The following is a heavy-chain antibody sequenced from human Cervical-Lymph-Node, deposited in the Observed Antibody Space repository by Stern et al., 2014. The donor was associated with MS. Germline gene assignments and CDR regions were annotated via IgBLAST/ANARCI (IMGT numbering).Heavy chain of an antibody. D-gene: IGHD3-9*01. CDR3: ARPLLNSSNWAIFHS. Sequence: QVQLVQSGAEVKKPGSSVKVSCQASGGTFSAYTLSWLRQAPGQGLEWMGRVIPLLDMSDYAQKFQGRVTITADKSTSTAFLELRSLTSEDTAMYFCARPLLNSSNWAIFHSWGQGTLVTVSS. CDR2: VIPLLDMS. CDR1: GGTFSAYT. V-gene: IGHV1-69*02. J-gene: IGHJ5*02.